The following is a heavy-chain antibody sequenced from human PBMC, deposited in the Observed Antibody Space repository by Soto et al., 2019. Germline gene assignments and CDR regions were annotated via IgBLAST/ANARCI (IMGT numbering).Heavy chain of an antibody. Sequence: EVQLVESGGGLVKPGGSLRLSCAASGFIVTSYTVNWVRQAPGKGLEWVSSISGSSTYIYYADSVKGRFTISRDNAKNPLSLQLNSLRAEDTAVYYCARDRKIAVAGTSTYFYYGLDVWGQGTTVTVSS. CDR2: ISGSSTYI. CDR1: GFIVTSYT. V-gene: IGHV3-21*01. CDR3: ARDRKIAVAGTSTYFYYGLDV. D-gene: IGHD6-19*01. J-gene: IGHJ6*02.